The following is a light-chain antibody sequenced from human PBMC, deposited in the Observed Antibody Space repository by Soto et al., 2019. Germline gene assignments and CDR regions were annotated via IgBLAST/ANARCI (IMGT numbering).Light chain of an antibody. V-gene: IGLV2-23*01. J-gene: IGLJ2*01. CDR3: CSYAGSSPVV. Sequence: QSALTQPASVSGSPGQSITISCTGTSSDVGSYNLVSWYQQHPGKAPKLMIYEGSKRPSGVSNRFSGSKSGNTASLTISGLQAEEEAYYYCCSYAGSSPVVFGGGTKLTVL. CDR1: SSDVGSYNL. CDR2: EGS.